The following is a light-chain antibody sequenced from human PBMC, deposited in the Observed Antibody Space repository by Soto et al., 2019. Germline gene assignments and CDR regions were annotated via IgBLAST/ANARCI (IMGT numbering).Light chain of an antibody. V-gene: IGKV3-20*01. CDR3: QKYGDSPRT. Sequence: EIVLTQSPGTLSFSPGERATLSCRASKSFSSSSLAWYQQKPGQAPRLLIYVASNRATGIRHRFSGSGSGTVFTLTISRLEPEDIEVYYCQKYGDSPRTFGQGTQVEIK. J-gene: IGKJ1*01. CDR1: KSFSSSS. CDR2: VAS.